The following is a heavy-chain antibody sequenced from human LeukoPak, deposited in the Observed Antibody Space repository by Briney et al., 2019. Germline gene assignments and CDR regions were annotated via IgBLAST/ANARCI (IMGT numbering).Heavy chain of an antibody. CDR3: ARQISDYYYYYIDV. CDR1: GGSISSSHYY. CDR2: IYYRGTT. V-gene: IGHV4-39*01. Sequence: PSETLSLTCTVSGGSISSSHYYWGWIRQPPGKWLEWIGTIYYRGTTYYNPSLESRVTISEDTSKNQFSLTLRSVTAADTAVYYCARQISDYYYYYIDVWGKGTTVTVSS. J-gene: IGHJ6*03. D-gene: IGHD3-10*01.